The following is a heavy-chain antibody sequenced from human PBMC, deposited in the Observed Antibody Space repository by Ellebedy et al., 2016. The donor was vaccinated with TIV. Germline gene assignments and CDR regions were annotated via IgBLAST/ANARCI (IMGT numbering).Heavy chain of an antibody. CDR2: ISSSSSYI. J-gene: IGHJ4*02. Sequence: PGGSLRLSCAASGFTFSSYSMNWVRQAPGKGLEWVSSISSSSSYIYYADSVKGRFTISRDNAKNSLYLQMNSLRAEDTAVYYCARYGWFGEGRHYWGQGTLVTVSS. D-gene: IGHD3-10*01. CDR1: GFTFSSYS. V-gene: IGHV3-21*04. CDR3: ARYGWFGEGRHY.